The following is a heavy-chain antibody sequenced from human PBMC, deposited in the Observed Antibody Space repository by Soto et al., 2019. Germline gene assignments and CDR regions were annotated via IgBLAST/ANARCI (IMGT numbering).Heavy chain of an antibody. CDR2: ISGSGGST. J-gene: IGHJ4*02. D-gene: IGHD6-19*01. Sequence: GGSLRLSCAASGFTFSSYAMSWVRQAPGKGLEWVSVISGSGGSTYYADSVKGRFTISRDNSKNTLYLQMNSLRAEDTAVYYCASRSSGWYFDYWGRGTLVTVSS. CDR3: ASRSSGWYFDY. V-gene: IGHV3-23*01. CDR1: GFTFSSYA.